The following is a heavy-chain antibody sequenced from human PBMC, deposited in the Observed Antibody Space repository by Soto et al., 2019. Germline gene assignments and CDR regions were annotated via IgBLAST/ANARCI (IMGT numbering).Heavy chain of an antibody. V-gene: IGHV3-73*01. CDR1: GFTFSGST. Sequence: EVQLVESGGGLVQPGRSLRLSCAASGFTFSGSTMHWVRQASGKGLEWVGRVKSKANSYATTYTASVKGRFTISRDDSKNTAYLQMNSLKTEDTAVYYCTTDPSGASFFQHWGQGTLVTVSS. D-gene: IGHD2-15*01. CDR2: VKSKANSYAT. CDR3: TTDPSGASFFQH. J-gene: IGHJ1*01.